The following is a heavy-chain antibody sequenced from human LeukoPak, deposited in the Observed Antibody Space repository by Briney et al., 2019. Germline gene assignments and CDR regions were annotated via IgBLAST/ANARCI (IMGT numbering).Heavy chain of an antibody. CDR2: LNPKSGNT. CDR1: GYTFTSYD. J-gene: IGHJ5*02. D-gene: IGHD6-19*01. V-gene: IGHV1-8*03. Sequence: ASVKVSCKASGYTFTSYDINWVRQATGQGLEWMGWLNPKSGNTGYAQKFQGRVTITRNTSINTAYMELSSLRSEDTAVYYCARMTVSGRDNWFDPWDQGTLVTVSS. CDR3: ARMTVSGRDNWFDP.